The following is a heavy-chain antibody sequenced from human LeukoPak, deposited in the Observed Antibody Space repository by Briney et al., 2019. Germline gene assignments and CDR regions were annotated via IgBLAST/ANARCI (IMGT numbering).Heavy chain of an antibody. J-gene: IGHJ4*02. CDR3: ASGVSSSWYSDY. CDR1: GYTFTDYY. Sequence: ASVKVSCKASGYTFTDYYMQWVRQAPGQGLEWMGWINPNSGGTNYAQKFQGRVTMTRDTSISTAYMDLSRLRSDDTAVYYCASGVSSSWYSDYWGQGTLVTVSS. V-gene: IGHV1-2*02. CDR2: INPNSGGT. D-gene: IGHD6-13*01.